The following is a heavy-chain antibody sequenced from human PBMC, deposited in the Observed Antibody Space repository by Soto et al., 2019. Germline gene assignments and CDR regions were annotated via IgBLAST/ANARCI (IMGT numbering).Heavy chain of an antibody. CDR2: ISAYNGNT. Sequence: ASVKVSCKASGYTFTSYGISWVRQAPGQGLEWMGWISAYNGNTNYAQKLQGRVTMTTDTSTSTAYMELRSLRSDDTAVYYCARVIRVLRKNQAHWFDPCGQRTLVTVSS. V-gene: IGHV1-18*01. J-gene: IGHJ5*02. CDR1: GYTFTSYG. D-gene: IGHD3-16*01. CDR3: ARVIRVLRKNQAHWFDP.